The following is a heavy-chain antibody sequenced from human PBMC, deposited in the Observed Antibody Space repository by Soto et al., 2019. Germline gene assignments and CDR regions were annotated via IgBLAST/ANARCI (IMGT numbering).Heavy chain of an antibody. CDR2: IYHSGST. Sequence: SETLSLTCTVSCGSLITYSWSWIRQPPGRGLEWIGYIYHSGSTNSNPSLKSRLILSVDTSKNQLSLNLSSVTAADTAVYYCAGRYPTLDLWGLGTLVTVSS. CDR3: AGRYPTLDL. CDR1: CGSLITYS. V-gene: IGHV4-59*01. J-gene: IGHJ5*02. D-gene: IGHD3-16*02.